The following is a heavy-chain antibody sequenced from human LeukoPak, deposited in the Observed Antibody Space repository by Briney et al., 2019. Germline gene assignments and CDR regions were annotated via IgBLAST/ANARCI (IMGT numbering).Heavy chain of an antibody. J-gene: IGHJ4*02. CDR1: GYSISSGYY. Sequence: PSETLSLTCTVSGYSISSGYYWGWTRQPPGKGLEWIGSIYHSGSTYYNPSLKSRVTISVDTSKNQFSLKLSFVTAADTAVYYCARGPRQWPDYWGQGTLVTVSS. V-gene: IGHV4-38-2*02. D-gene: IGHD6-19*01. CDR2: IYHSGST. CDR3: ARGPRQWPDY.